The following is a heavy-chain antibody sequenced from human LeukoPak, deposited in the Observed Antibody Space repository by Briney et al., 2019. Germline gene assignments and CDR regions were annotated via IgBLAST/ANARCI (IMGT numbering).Heavy chain of an antibody. CDR1: GGTFSSYA. V-gene: IGHV1-69*13. CDR3: ASDGHRLTGTTLLNSEMYYYYYYGMDV. Sequence: SVKVSCKASGGTFSSYAISWVRQAPGQGLEWMGGIIPIFGTANYAQKFQGRVTITADESTSTAYMELSSLRSEDTAVYYCASDGHRLTGTTLLNSEMYYYYYYGMDVWGQGTTVTVSS. J-gene: IGHJ6*02. D-gene: IGHD1-7*01. CDR2: IIPIFGTA.